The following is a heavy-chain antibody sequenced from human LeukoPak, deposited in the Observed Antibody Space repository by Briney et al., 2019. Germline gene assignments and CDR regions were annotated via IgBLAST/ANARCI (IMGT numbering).Heavy chain of an antibody. Sequence: PGASVKVSCKASGYTFTSFGISWVRQAPGQGPEWMGWISAYDGETNYAQKLQGRVTMTTDTSTSTAYMELRSLRSDDTAVYYCARGERIQLWLPFFYYWGQGTLVTVSS. D-gene: IGHD5-18*01. CDR2: ISAYDGET. V-gene: IGHV1-18*01. CDR3: ARGERIQLWLPFFYY. CDR1: GYTFTSFG. J-gene: IGHJ4*02.